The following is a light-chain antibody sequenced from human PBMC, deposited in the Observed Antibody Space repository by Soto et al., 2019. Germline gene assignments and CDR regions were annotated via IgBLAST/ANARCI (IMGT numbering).Light chain of an antibody. CDR2: GAS. CDR1: QSVSSN. CDR3: QQYNTWPA. Sequence: EIVMTQSPATLSVSPGERATLSCRASQSVSSNLAWYQQKPGQAPRILIYGASTRATGIPARFSGSGSGTEFTITISSLKSEDFAVYYCQQYNTWPAFGQGTKVEIK. J-gene: IGKJ1*01. V-gene: IGKV3-15*01.